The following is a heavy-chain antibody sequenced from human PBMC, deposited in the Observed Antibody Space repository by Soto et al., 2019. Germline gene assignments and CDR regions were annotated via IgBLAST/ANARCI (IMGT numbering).Heavy chain of an antibody. J-gene: IGHJ6*02. CDR3: ARAGTGYYYCYGMDV. D-gene: IGHD6-13*01. CDR2: INHSGST. Sequence: PSETLSLTCAVYGGSFSGYYWSWIRQPPGKGLEWIGEINHSGSTNYNPSLKSRVTISVDTSKNQFSLKLSSVTAADTAVYYCARAGTGYYYCYGMDVWGQGTTVTVSS. CDR1: GGSFSGYY. V-gene: IGHV4-34*01.